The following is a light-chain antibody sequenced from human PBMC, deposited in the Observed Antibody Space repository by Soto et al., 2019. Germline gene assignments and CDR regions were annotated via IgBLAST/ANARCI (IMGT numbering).Light chain of an antibody. V-gene: IGKV1-39*01. CDR2: AAS. CDR1: QSISSY. Sequence: ESPSSLSASVGDRVTITCRASQSISSYLNWYQQKPGKAPKLLIYAASSLQSGVPSRFSGSGSGTDFTLTISSLQPEDFATYYCQQSYSTPWTFGQGTKVEIK. CDR3: QQSYSTPWT. J-gene: IGKJ1*01.